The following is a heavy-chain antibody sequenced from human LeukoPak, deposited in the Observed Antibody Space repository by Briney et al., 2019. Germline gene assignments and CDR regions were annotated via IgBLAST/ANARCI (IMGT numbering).Heavy chain of an antibody. CDR2: IGATSGST. V-gene: IGHV3-23*01. Sequence: GGSLRLACSASRLTFRTYAITWVRQAPGKGPEWVSAIGATSGSTSYADSVKGRFTTSRDNSKNTLYLQMNSLRVEDTAVYYCVKGGGVWFGEPYSPHFDFWGQGTLVTVSS. CDR1: RLTFRTYA. CDR3: VKGGGVWFGEPYSPHFDF. J-gene: IGHJ4*02. D-gene: IGHD3-10*01.